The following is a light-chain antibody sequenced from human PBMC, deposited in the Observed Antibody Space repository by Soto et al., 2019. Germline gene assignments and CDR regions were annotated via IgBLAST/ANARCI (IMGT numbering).Light chain of an antibody. CDR3: QQYNSSPYT. V-gene: IGKV1-5*01. J-gene: IGKJ2*01. Sequence: DIQMTQSPSTLSASVGDRVTITCRASQRFSTWLAWYQQKPGKAPRLLIYDASSLEGGVPSRFSGRGSGTEVTLTSSGLQPDDFAPYYCQQYNSSPYTFGQGTKLESK. CDR2: DAS. CDR1: QRFSTW.